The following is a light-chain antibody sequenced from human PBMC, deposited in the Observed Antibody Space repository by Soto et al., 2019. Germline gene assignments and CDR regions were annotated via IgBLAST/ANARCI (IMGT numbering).Light chain of an antibody. CDR3: KQYNNWPRT. V-gene: IGKV3-15*01. CDR2: GAS. J-gene: IGKJ1*01. CDR1: QSVSSN. Sequence: EFVLTQSPATLSVSPGERATLSCRASQSVSSNLAWYQQKPGQAPRLLIYGASTRATGIPARFSGSGSGTEFTLTISSLQSEDFAVYYCKQYNNWPRTFGQGTKVDIK.